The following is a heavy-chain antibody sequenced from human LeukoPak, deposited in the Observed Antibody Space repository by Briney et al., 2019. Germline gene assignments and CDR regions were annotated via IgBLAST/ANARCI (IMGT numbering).Heavy chain of an antibody. CDR3: ARDSPGQWLAYDY. CDR1: GFTFSSYS. D-gene: IGHD6-19*01. CDR2: ISSSSSYI. Sequence: PGGSLRLSCAASGFTFSSYSMNWVRQAPGEGLEWVSSISSSSSYIYYADSVKGRFTISRDNAKNSLYLQMNSLRAEDTAVYYCARDSPGQWLAYDYWGQGTLVTVSS. J-gene: IGHJ4*02. V-gene: IGHV3-21*01.